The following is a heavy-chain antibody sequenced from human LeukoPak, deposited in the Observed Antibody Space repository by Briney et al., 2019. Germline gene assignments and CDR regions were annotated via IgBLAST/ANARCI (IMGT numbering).Heavy chain of an antibody. CDR1: GYTFTGHY. Sequence: ASVKLSCKASGYTFTGHYMHWVRQAPGQGLEWMGWINPTSGDTYSAQKFQGRVTMTTDTSISTAYMELSRLRSDDTAVYYCARLITDDAFDIWGQGTMVTVSS. J-gene: IGHJ3*02. D-gene: IGHD1-14*01. CDR2: INPTSGDT. CDR3: ARLITDDAFDI. V-gene: IGHV1-2*02.